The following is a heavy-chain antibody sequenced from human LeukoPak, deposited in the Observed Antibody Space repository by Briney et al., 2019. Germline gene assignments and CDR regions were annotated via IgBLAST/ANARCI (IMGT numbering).Heavy chain of an antibody. V-gene: IGHV3-30-3*01. D-gene: IGHD3-3*01. CDR3: ARVRVFGVVIISGMDV. J-gene: IGHJ6*02. CDR2: ISYDGSNK. Sequence: PGRSLRLSCAASGFTFSSYAMHWVRQAPGKGLEWVAVISYDGSNKYYADSVKGRFTISRDNSKNTLYLQMNSLRAEDTAVYYCARVRVFGVVIISGMDVWGQGTTVTVSS. CDR1: GFTFSSYA.